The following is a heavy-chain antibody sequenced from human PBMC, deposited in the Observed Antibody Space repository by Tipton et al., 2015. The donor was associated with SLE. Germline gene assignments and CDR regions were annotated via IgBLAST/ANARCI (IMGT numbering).Heavy chain of an antibody. D-gene: IGHD6-13*01. CDR1: GGSISSGSYY. Sequence: TLSLTCTVSGGSISSGSYYWSWIRQPAGKGLEWIGRIYTSGSTNYNPSLKSRVTISVDTSKNQFSLMLSSVTAADTAVYYCARAIAYQQLAPMDVWGKGTTVTVSS. J-gene: IGHJ6*03. CDR3: ARAIAYQQLAPMDV. V-gene: IGHV4-61*02. CDR2: IYTSGST.